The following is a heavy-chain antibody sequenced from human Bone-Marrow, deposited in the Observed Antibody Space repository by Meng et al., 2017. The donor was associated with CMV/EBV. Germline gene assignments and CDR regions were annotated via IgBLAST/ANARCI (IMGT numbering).Heavy chain of an antibody. V-gene: IGHV4-31*02. D-gene: IGHD3-10*01. CDR3: ARERFGELIFFFDY. Sequence: SGGPISSGGYYWSWIRQHPGKGLEWIGYIYYSGSTYYNPSLKSRVTISVDTSKNQFSLKLSSVTAADTAVYYCARERFGELIFFFDYWGQGTLVTVSS. CDR2: IYYSGST. J-gene: IGHJ4*02. CDR1: GGPISSGGYY.